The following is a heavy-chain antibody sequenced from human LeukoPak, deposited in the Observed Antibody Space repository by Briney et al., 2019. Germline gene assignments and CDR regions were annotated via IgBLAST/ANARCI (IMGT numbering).Heavy chain of an antibody. V-gene: IGHV4-39*07. CDR1: GGSISSSSYY. D-gene: IGHD3/OR15-3a*01. CDR2: IYYSGST. CDR3: ARGGALDTEWGDYYYYYYMDV. J-gene: IGHJ6*03. Sequence: SETLSLTCTVSGGSISSSSYYWGWIRQPPGKGLEWIGSIYYSGSTYYNPSLKSRVTISVDTSKNQFSLKLSSVTAADTAVYYCARGGALDTEWGDYYYYYYMDVWGKGTTVTVSS.